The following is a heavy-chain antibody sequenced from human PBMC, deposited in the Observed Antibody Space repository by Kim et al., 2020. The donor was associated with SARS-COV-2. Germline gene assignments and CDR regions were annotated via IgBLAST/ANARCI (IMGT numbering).Heavy chain of an antibody. D-gene: IGHD1-26*01. J-gene: IGHJ6*02. V-gene: IGHV4-39*01. CDR3: ARHKVEWELLRGGYYYYGMDV. CDR1: GGSISSSSYY. Sequence: SETLSLTCTVSGGSISSSSYYWGWIRQPPGKGLEWIGSIYYSGSTYYNPSLKSRVTISVDTSKNQFSLKLSSVTAADTAVYYCARHKVEWELLRGGYYYYGMDVWGQGTTVTVSS. CDR2: IYYSGST.